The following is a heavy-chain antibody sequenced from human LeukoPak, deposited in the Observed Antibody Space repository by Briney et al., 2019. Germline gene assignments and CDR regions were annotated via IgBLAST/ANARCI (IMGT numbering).Heavy chain of an antibody. D-gene: IGHD3-16*01. V-gene: IGHV3-9*01. J-gene: IGHJ4*02. CDR3: AKDFGRVGYATMQDY. Sequence: GGSLRLSCAASGFTFDDYAMHWVRQAPGKGLEWVSSISWNSGSIGYADSVKGRFTISRDNSKNTLYLQMNSLRAEDTAVYYCAKDFGRVGYATMQDYWGQGTLVTVSS. CDR1: GFTFDDYA. CDR2: ISWNSGSI.